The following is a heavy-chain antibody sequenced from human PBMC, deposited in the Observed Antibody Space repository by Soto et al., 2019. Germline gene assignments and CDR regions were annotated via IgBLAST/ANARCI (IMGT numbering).Heavy chain of an antibody. CDR3: ARDSGNWLWLPNSAFDYYGIDV. V-gene: IGHV3-53*01. D-gene: IGHD3-9*01. CDR2: IYSGGIT. CDR1: GFTVSSNY. Sequence: LRVSCAASGFTVSSNYMSWVRQAPGKGLEWVSVIYSGGITYYADSVKGRFTISRDNSKNTLYLQMNSLRAEDTAVYYCARDSGNWLWLPNSAFDYYGIDVWGQGDRVTIYS. J-gene: IGHJ6*02.